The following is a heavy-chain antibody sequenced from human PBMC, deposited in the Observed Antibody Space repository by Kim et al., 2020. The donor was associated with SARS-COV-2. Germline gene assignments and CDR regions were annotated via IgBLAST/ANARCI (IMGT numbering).Heavy chain of an antibody. J-gene: IGHJ4*02. V-gene: IGHV1-3*01. Sequence: ASVKVSCKASGYTFISYALHWVRQAPGQRREWMGWISAGNDNTKFSQKFQGRVTISRDTSASTVYMEVSSLRSEETAVYYCAGGGNWNDAFDYWGQGTLVTVSS. CDR2: ISAGNDNT. CDR1: GYTFISYA. CDR3: AGGGNWNDAFDY. D-gene: IGHD1-1*01.